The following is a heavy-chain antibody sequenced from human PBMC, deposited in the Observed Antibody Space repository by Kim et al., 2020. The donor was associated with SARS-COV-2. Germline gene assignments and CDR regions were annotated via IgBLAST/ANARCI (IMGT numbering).Heavy chain of an antibody. D-gene: IGHD4-17*01. CDR2: ISYDGSNK. J-gene: IGHJ4*02. CDR1: GFTFSSYA. Sequence: GGSLRLSCAASGFTFSSYAMHWVRQAPGKGLEWVAVISYDGSNKYYADSVKGRFTISRDNSKNTLYLQMNSLRAEDTAVYYCARDYQEGLREFDYWGQGTLVTVSS. CDR3: ARDYQEGLREFDY. V-gene: IGHV3-30*04.